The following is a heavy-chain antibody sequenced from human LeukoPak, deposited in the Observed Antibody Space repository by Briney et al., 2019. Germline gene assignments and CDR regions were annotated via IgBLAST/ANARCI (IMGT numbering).Heavy chain of an antibody. Sequence: VASVKVSCKASGGTFSSYAISWVRQAPGQGLEWMGIINPSGGSTSYAQKFQGRVTMTRDTSTSTVYMELSSLRSEDTAVYYCARGSPSGVGATNDYWGQGTLVTVSS. D-gene: IGHD1-26*01. CDR1: GGTFSSYA. J-gene: IGHJ4*02. CDR3: ARGSPSGVGATNDY. CDR2: INPSGGST. V-gene: IGHV1-46*01.